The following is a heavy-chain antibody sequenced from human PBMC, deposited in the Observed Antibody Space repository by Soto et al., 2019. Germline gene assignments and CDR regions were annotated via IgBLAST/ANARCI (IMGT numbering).Heavy chain of an antibody. V-gene: IGHV4-34*01. CDR2: INHSGST. J-gene: IGHJ6*02. CDR1: GGSFSGYY. Sequence: PSETLSLTCAVYGGSFSGYYWSWIRQPPGKGLEWIGEINHSGSTNYNPSLKSRVTISVDTSKNQFSLKLSSVTAADTAVYYCARRNFWRGYSLGLQGYSYYGMDLWGQGTTVNGLL. CDR3: ARRNFWRGYSLGLQGYSYYGMDL. D-gene: IGHD3-3*01.